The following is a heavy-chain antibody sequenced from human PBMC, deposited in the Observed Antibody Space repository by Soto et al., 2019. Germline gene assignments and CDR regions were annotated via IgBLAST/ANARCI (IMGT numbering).Heavy chain of an antibody. CDR1: GYTFTSYG. CDR2: ISAYNGNT. J-gene: IGHJ6*02. D-gene: IGHD6-13*01. V-gene: IGHV1-18*01. Sequence: ASVKVSCKASGYTFTSYGISWVRQAPGQGLEWMGWISAYNGNTNYAQKLQGRVTMTTDTSTSTAYMELRSLRSDDTAVYYCARAQKLRRSSIWWSGYYYGMDVWGQGTTVTVSS. CDR3: ARAQKLRRSSIWWSGYYYGMDV.